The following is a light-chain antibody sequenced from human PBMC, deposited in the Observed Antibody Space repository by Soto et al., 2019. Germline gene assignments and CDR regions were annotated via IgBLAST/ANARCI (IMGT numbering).Light chain of an antibody. J-gene: IGLJ2*01. V-gene: IGLV1-40*01. Sequence: QSVLTQPPSVSGAPGQRVTISCTGSSSNIGAGYDVHWYQQLPGTAPKLLIYGNSNRPSGVPDRFSGSKSGTSASLAITGLQAEDEADYYCQSYDSSLSHVVFGGGTQLTGL. CDR1: SSNIGAGYD. CDR3: QSYDSSLSHVV. CDR2: GNS.